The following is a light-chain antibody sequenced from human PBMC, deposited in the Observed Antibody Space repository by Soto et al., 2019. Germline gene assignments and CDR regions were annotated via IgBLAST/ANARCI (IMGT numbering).Light chain of an antibody. Sequence: QAVVTQPPSVSGAPGQRVTISCTGSSSNIGAGYDVHWYQQLPGTAPKLLIYGNSNRPSGVPDRFSGSKSGTSASLALTGLQAEDEADYYCQSYDSSLSGSYVFGNGTKLTVL. CDR1: SSNIGAGYD. CDR2: GNS. CDR3: QSYDSSLSGSYV. V-gene: IGLV1-40*01. J-gene: IGLJ1*01.